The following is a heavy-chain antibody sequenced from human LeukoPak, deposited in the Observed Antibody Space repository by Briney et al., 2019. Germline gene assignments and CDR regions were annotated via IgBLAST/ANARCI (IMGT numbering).Heavy chain of an antibody. CDR2: IWKDGINK. D-gene: IGHD2-2*01. J-gene: IGHJ3*02. V-gene: IGHV3-33*01. CDR1: GFTFSSYG. CDR3: ARAEVPAAIKSGAFDI. Sequence: GRSLRLSCAASGFTFSSYGMQWVRQAPGKGRGWVAVIWKDGINKYYADSVKGRFTIYRDNSKNTLYLLMNSLRAEDTAVYYCARAEVPAAIKSGAFDIWGQGIMVTVSS.